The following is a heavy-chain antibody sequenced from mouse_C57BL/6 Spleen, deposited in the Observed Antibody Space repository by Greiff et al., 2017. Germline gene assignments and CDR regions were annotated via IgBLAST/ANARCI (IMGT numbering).Heavy chain of an antibody. CDR2: ISYRRTT. CDR3: ARSTYYSNFYYAMDY. D-gene: IGHD2-5*01. J-gene: IGHJ4*01. V-gene: IGHV3-8*01. Sequence: EVQLQESGPGLAQPSQTLSLTCSVTGYSITCDYWNSIRKFPGNKLAYMGYISYRRTTCFNPSLKSRLSFPRDTSKNQYYLQLNSVTTEDTSTYYCARSTYYSNFYYAMDYGGQGTSVT. CDR1: GYSITCDY.